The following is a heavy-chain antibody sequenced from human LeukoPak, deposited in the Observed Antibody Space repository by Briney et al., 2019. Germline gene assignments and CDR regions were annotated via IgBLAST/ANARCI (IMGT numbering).Heavy chain of an antibody. Sequence: GGSLRLSCAASGFTFSNVWMSWFRQAPGKGLEWVGRIKSKSEGGTTDYAAPVQGRFTISRDDSKNTLSLQMNSLEIEDTAVYYCATCEPGSRAKGFDHWGQGTLVTVSS. V-gene: IGHV3-15*01. CDR3: ATCEPGSRAKGFDH. CDR1: GFTFSNVW. D-gene: IGHD3-10*01. CDR2: IKSKSEGGTT. J-gene: IGHJ4*02.